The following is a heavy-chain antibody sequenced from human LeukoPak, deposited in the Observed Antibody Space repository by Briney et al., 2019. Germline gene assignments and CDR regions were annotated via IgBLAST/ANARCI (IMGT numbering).Heavy chain of an antibody. CDR1: GFTFDDYA. CDR2: ISWNSGSI. Sequence: GRSLRLSCAASGFTFDDYAMHWVRQAPGKGLEWVSGISWNSGSIGYADSVKGRFTISRDNAKNSLYLQMNSLRAEDTALYYCAKGSSMNIVVVPAAMRYYYYCYGMDVWGQGTTVTVSS. CDR3: AKGSSMNIVVVPAAMRYYYYCYGMDV. D-gene: IGHD2-2*01. J-gene: IGHJ6*02. V-gene: IGHV3-9*01.